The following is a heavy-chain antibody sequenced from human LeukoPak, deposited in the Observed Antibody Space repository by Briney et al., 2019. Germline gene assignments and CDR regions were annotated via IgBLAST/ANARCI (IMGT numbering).Heavy chain of an antibody. CDR1: GFTFSSYS. Sequence: KTGGSLRLSCAASGFTFSSYSMNWVRQAPGKGLEWVSSISSSSSYIYYADSVKGRFTISRDNAKNSLYLQMSSLRAEDTAVYYCASEYSSSSFYYGLDVWGQGTTVTVSS. D-gene: IGHD6-6*01. CDR3: ASEYSSSSFYYGLDV. J-gene: IGHJ6*02. V-gene: IGHV3-21*01. CDR2: ISSSSSYI.